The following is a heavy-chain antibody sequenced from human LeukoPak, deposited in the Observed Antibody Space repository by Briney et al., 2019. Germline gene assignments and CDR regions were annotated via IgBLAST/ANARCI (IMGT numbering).Heavy chain of an antibody. Sequence: PGGSLRLSCIASGFTFNTYGMHWVRQAPGKGLEWVSVIWYDGSNKYYADSVKGRFTISRDNAKNTLYLQMNSLRAEDTAVYYCARNWNNDYWGQGTLVTVSS. J-gene: IGHJ4*02. CDR2: IWYDGSNK. CDR1: GFTFNTYG. D-gene: IGHD1/OR15-1a*01. V-gene: IGHV3-33*01. CDR3: ARNWNNDY.